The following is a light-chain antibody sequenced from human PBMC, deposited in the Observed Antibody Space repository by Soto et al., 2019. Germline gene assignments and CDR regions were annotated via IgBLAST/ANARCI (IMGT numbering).Light chain of an antibody. CDR2: EVA. J-gene: IGLJ3*02. CDR3: ASYTITRSWV. V-gene: IGLV2-14*01. Sequence: QSALTQPASVTGSPGQSLTISCTGTSSDVGSYNHVSWYQQYPGTAPKLILYEVANRPSGVSGRFSGSKSGNTASLTISGLQPEDEANYYGASYTITRSWVFGGGTKLTVL. CDR1: SSDVGSYNH.